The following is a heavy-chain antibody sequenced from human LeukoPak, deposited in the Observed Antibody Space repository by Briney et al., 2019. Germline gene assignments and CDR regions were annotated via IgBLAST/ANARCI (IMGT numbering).Heavy chain of an antibody. CDR3: ASDRSLIASLYYFDN. Sequence: GGSLRLSCAAPGFMFHDYAIHWVRQAPGKGLEWVSLISGDGGSTFYADSVKGRFTISRDNAKNSLYLQMNSLRAEDTAVYYCASDRSLIASLYYFDNWGQGTLVTVSS. D-gene: IGHD3-22*01. CDR1: GFMFHDYA. CDR2: ISGDGGST. V-gene: IGHV3-43*02. J-gene: IGHJ4*02.